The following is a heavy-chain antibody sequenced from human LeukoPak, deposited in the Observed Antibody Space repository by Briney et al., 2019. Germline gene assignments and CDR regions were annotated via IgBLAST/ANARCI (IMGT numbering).Heavy chain of an antibody. CDR1: GFTVSSNY. D-gene: IGHD4-11*01. Sequence: PGGSLRLSCAASGFTVSSNYMSWVRQAPGKGLEWVSVIYSGGSTYYADSVKGRFTISRDNSKNTLYLQMNSLRAEDTAVYYCARGDSNYGLYYFDYWGQGTLVTVSS. V-gene: IGHV3-53*01. CDR3: ARGDSNYGLYYFDY. CDR2: IYSGGST. J-gene: IGHJ4*02.